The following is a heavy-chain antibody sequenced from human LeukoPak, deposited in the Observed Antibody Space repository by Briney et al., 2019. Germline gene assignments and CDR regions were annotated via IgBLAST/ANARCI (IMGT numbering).Heavy chain of an antibody. CDR2: ISSSGSTI. V-gene: IGHV3-48*03. Sequence: LSLTCTVSGGSISSHYWSWVRQAPGKGLEWVSDISSSGSTIYYADSVKGRFTISRDNAKNSLYLQMNSLRAEDTAVYYCARMITMVRGVITGNYMDVWGKGTTVTISS. CDR3: ARMITMVRGVITGNYMDV. J-gene: IGHJ6*03. D-gene: IGHD3-10*01. CDR1: GGSISSHY.